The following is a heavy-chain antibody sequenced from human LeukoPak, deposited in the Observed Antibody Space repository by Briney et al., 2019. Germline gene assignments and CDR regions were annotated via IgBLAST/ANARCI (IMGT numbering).Heavy chain of an antibody. CDR2: ISGSGGST. Sequence: PGGSLRLSCAGFGFTFSSYVMSWVRQAPGKGLEWVSDISGSGGSTYYADSVKGRFTISRDNSKNTLYLQMNSLRAEDTAVYYCAKELEYYDSSGEYDYWGQGTLVTVSS. V-gene: IGHV3-23*01. CDR1: GFTFSSYV. CDR3: AKELEYYDSSGEYDY. J-gene: IGHJ4*02. D-gene: IGHD3-22*01.